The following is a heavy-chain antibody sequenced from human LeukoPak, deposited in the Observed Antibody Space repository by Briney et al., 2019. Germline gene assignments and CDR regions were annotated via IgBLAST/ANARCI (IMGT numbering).Heavy chain of an antibody. J-gene: IGHJ4*02. CDR3: AKRGVVIRVILVGFHKEAYYFDS. V-gene: IGHV3-23*01. CDR1: GITRSNYG. CDR2: ISDSGGRT. Sequence: GGSLRLSCAVSGITRSNYGMSWVRQAPGKGLEWVAGISDSGGRTNYADSVKGRFTISRDNPKNTLYLQMNSLRTEDTAVYFCAKRGVVIRVILVGFHKEAYYFDSWGQGALVTVFS. D-gene: IGHD3-22*01.